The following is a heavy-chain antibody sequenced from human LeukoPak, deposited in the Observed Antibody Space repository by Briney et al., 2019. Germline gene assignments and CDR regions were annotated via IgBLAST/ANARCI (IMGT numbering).Heavy chain of an antibody. J-gene: IGHJ3*02. CDR3: AKANYGDYVLDAFDI. CDR2: MTDSGGRT. D-gene: IGHD4-17*01. Sequence: GGSLRLSRAASGFTFRSCGMSWVRQAPGKGLEWVSGMTDSGGRTYYADSVKGRFTMSRDNSKNTLYLQMNSLRAEDTAVYYCAKANYGDYVLDAFDIWGQGTMVTVSS. V-gene: IGHV3-23*01. CDR1: GFTFRSCG.